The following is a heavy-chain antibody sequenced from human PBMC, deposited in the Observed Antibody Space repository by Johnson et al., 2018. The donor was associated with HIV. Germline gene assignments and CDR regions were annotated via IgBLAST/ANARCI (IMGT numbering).Heavy chain of an antibody. CDR1: GFTFSSYA. CDR2: ISYDGSEK. V-gene: IGHV3-30*04. D-gene: IGHD6-13*01. Sequence: QVQLVESGGGVVQPGRSLRLSCAASGFTFSSYAMHWVRQAPGKGLEWVAVISYDGSEKYYADSVKGRFTISRDNSKNTLYLQMNSLRAEDTAVYYCVKGIDSSSWYAFDIWGQGTMVTVSS. J-gene: IGHJ3*02. CDR3: VKGIDSSSWYAFDI.